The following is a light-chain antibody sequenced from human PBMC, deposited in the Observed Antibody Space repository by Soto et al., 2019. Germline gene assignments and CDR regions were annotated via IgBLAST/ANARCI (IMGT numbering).Light chain of an antibody. J-gene: IGLJ1*01. CDR3: QAWDSSFYV. CDR1: KLGDKY. Sequence: SSELTQPPSVSVSPGQTASITCSGDKLGDKYACWYQQKPGQSPVLVIYQDSKRPSGIPERFSGSNSGNTATLTISGTQAMDEADYYCQAWDSSFYVFGTGTQLTVL. V-gene: IGLV3-1*01. CDR2: QDS.